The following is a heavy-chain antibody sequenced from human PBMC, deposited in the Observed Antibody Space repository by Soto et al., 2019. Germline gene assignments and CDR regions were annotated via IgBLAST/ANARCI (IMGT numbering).Heavy chain of an antibody. CDR2: ISAYNGNT. D-gene: IGHD6-19*01. Sequence: QVQLVQSGAEVKKPGASVKVSCKASGYTFTSYGIIWVRQAPGQGLEWMGWISAYNGNTNYAQKLQGRVTMTTDTSTSTDYMELRSLRSDDTDVYYCARFIFSVAGTAYYFDYWGQGTLVTVSS. CDR3: ARFIFSVAGTAYYFDY. V-gene: IGHV1-18*01. CDR1: GYTFTSYG. J-gene: IGHJ4*02.